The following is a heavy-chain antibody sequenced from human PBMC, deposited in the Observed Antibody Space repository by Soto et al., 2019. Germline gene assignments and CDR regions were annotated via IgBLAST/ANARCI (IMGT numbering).Heavy chain of an antibody. CDR1: GFTFNTHW. J-gene: IGHJ4*02. CDR2: IYFDGITT. Sequence: GVSLRLSGIASGFTFNTHWMHWVRQAPGKGLVWVSRIYFDGITTNYADSVKGRLTVSRDNDKNTVYLHVNTLRDEDTAVYYCARGGAMGVDYWGQGTLVTVSS. CDR3: ARGGAMGVDY. V-gene: IGHV3-74*01. D-gene: IGHD1-26*01.